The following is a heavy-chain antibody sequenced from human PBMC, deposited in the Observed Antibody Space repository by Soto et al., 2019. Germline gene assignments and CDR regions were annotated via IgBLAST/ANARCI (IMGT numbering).Heavy chain of an antibody. J-gene: IGHJ6*02. D-gene: IGHD2-2*01. V-gene: IGHV3-74*01. Sequence: FTISRDNAKNTLYLQMNSLRAEDTAIYYCARAPGGYYAMDVWGQGTTVTVSS. CDR3: ARAPGGYYAMDV.